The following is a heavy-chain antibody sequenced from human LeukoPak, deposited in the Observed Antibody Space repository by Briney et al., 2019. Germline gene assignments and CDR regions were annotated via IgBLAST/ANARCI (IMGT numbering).Heavy chain of an antibody. CDR3: ARGHQDSVCFLFCGAFDI. V-gene: IGHV1-18*01. CDR1: GYTFTSYG. D-gene: IGHD3-9*01. CDR2: ISAYNGNT. Sequence: GASVKVSCKASGYTFTSYGISWVRQAPGQGLEWMGWISAYNGNTNYAQKLQGRVTMTTDTSTSTAYMELRSLRSDDTAVYYCARGHQDSVCFLFCGAFDIWGQGTMVTVSS. J-gene: IGHJ3*02.